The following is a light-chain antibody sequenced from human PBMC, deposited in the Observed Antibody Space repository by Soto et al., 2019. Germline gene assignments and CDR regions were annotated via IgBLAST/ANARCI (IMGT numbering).Light chain of an antibody. CDR2: DVG. J-gene: IGLJ1*01. CDR1: SGDIGAYNY. CDR3: RSYTSTSTRV. V-gene: IGLV2-14*03. Sequence: QSALTQPASVSGSPGQSITISCTGTSGDIGAYNYVSWYQQHPGKAPKLIIYDVGNRPSGVSRRFSGSKSGNTASLTISGLQSEDEADYYCRSYTSTSTRVFGTGTKLTVL.